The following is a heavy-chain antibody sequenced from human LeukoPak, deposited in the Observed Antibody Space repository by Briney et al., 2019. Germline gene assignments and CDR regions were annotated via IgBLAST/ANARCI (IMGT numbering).Heavy chain of an antibody. CDR2: INEDGGGR. V-gene: IGHV3-7*03. CDR3: AKTRGVGATTAYYGLDV. J-gene: IGHJ6*02. Sequence: GGSPRLFCAASGFTFTNYWMTWVRQAPGKGLPWVANINEDGGGRYYVDSVKGRFTISRDNAKNSVHLQLNSLRAEDTAVYYCAKTRGVGATTAYYGLDVWGLGTTVTVSS. CDR1: GFTFTNYW. D-gene: IGHD1-26*01.